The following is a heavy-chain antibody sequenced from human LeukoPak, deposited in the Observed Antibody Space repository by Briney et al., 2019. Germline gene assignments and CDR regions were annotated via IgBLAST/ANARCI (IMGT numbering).Heavy chain of an antibody. CDR2: INLSGST. Sequence: SETLSLTCAVYGGSFSGYYWSWIRQTPGKGLYWIGEINLSGSTNYNPSLKSRVTISVDPSKNPFSLKLSSVIAADPAVYFCARGPPTDYYDSSGFYYVFDYWGQGTLVTVSS. CDR1: GGSFSGYY. CDR3: ARGPPTDYYDSSGFYYVFDY. D-gene: IGHD3-22*01. J-gene: IGHJ4*02. V-gene: IGHV4-34*01.